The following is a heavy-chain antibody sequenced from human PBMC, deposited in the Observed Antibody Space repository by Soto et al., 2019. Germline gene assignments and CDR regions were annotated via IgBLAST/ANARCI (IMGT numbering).Heavy chain of an antibody. D-gene: IGHD1-26*01. CDR1: GGSISSSSYY. J-gene: IGHJ5*02. V-gene: IGHV4-39*02. Sequence: QLQLQESGPGLVKPSETLSLTCTVSGGSISSSSYYWGWIRQPPGKGLEWIGSIYYSGSTYYNPSLKSRVTISVDRSKNHSSLRLSSVIAADTAVYYCATQEVGGSYVYTFDPWGQGTLVTVSS. CDR3: ATQEVGGSYVYTFDP. CDR2: IYYSGST.